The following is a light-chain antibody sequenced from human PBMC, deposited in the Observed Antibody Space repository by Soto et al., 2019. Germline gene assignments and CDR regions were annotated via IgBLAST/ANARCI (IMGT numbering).Light chain of an antibody. CDR3: HQYNTWPPHYT. V-gene: IGKV3-15*01. CDR2: AAS. CDR1: QSVRSN. J-gene: IGKJ3*01. Sequence: EIVMTQSPATLSVSPGESATLSCRASQSVRSNLAWYQQKPGQAPRLLIYAASTRATGIPGRFSGGGSGTAFTLTISSLQSEDFAIYYCHQYNTWPPHYTFGPGTKVDI.